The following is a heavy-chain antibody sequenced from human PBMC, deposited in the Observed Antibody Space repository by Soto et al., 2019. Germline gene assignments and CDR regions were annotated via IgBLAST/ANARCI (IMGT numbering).Heavy chain of an antibody. J-gene: IGHJ3*02. CDR1: GGTFSSYA. V-gene: IGHV1-69*13. D-gene: IGHD3-22*01. Sequence: GASVKVSCKASGGTFSSYAISWVRQAPGQGLEWMGGIIPIFGTANYAQKFRGRVTITADESTSTAYMELSSLRSEDTAVYYCASPLSSGYYANAFDIWGQGTMVTVSS. CDR3: ASPLSSGYYANAFDI. CDR2: IIPIFGTA.